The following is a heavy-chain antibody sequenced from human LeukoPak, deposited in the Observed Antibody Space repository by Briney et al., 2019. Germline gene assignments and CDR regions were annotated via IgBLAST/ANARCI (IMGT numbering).Heavy chain of an antibody. Sequence: PGRSLRLSCAASGFTFSSYAMHWVRQAPGKGLEWVAVISYDGSNKYYADSVKGRFTISRDNSKNTLYLQMNSLRAEDTAVYYCARSGIQSGYCSSISCYTGYWGQGTLVTVSS. CDR3: ARSGIQSGYCSSISCYTGY. V-gene: IGHV3-30-3*01. D-gene: IGHD2-2*02. J-gene: IGHJ4*02. CDR1: GFTFSSYA. CDR2: ISYDGSNK.